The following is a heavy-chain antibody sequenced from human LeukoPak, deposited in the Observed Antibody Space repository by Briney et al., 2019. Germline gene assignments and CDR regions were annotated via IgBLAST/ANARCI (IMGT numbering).Heavy chain of an antibody. CDR3: ARGPSQALDY. V-gene: IGHV1-2*02. D-gene: IGHD6-6*01. Sequence: GASVKVSCKAAGYTFIAYHMHWVRQAPGEGGFEWLGWINPNSGAANYALKFQGRVTMTRDTSINTAYMELSRLRSDDTAVYYCARGPSQALDYWGQGTLVTVSS. CDR1: GYTFIAYH. CDR2: INPNSGAA. J-gene: IGHJ4*02.